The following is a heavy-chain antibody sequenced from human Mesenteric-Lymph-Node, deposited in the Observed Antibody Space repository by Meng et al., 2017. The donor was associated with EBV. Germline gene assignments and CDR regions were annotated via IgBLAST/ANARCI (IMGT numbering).Heavy chain of an antibody. J-gene: IGHJ4*02. CDR1: DGSVSSGSYY. Sequence: QVQLPESGPGLVMPSESLSLTCTGSDGSVSSGSYYWSWIRQPPGKGLEWIGYIYYSGSTNYNPSLKSRVTISVDTSKNQFSLKLSSVTAADTAVYYCARLDRWELLRGLVYWGQGTLVTVSS. CDR3: ARLDRWELLRGLVY. D-gene: IGHD1-26*01. CDR2: IYYSGST. V-gene: IGHV4-61*01.